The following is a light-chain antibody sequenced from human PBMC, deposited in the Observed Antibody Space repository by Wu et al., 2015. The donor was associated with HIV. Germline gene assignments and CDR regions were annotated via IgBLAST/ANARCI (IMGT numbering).Light chain of an antibody. V-gene: IGKV3-11*01. CDR3: QQRRYWPLYT. Sequence: TLXCRASQSSCQLLTSWYQQKPGQAPRLLIYDASNRATGIPARFSGSGSGTDFTLTISSLEPEDFAVYYCQQRRYWPLYTFGQGTKLEIK. CDR2: DAS. J-gene: IGKJ2*01. CDR1: QSSCQL.